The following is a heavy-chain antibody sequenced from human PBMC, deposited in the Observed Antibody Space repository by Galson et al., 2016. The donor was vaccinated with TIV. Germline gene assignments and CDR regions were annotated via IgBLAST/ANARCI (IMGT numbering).Heavy chain of an antibody. V-gene: IGHV1-3*01. CDR3: ARDRRGSGDFDY. D-gene: IGHD3-10*01. J-gene: IGHJ4*02. CDR2: INVGTGDT. Sequence: VKVSCKASGYIFASHAMHWVRQAPGQRPEWMGWINVGTGDTKYSERLQDRVTITGDTSANTVYLELSGLRSEDTAMYYCARDRRGSGDFDYWGQGTLVTVSS. CDR1: GYIFASHA.